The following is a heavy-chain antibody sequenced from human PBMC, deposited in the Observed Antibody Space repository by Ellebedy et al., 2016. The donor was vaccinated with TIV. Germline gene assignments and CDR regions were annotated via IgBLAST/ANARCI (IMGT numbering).Heavy chain of an antibody. CDR2: IYPTDSDT. V-gene: IGHV5-51*01. CDR3: ARLSFPYGAGTVVGYFDF. Sequence: GESLKISCQGSGYDFTTYWIGWVRQMPGKGLEWMGIIYPTDSDTRYSPSFQGQVTISADKSITTAHLQWSSLKASDTAIYYCARLSFPYGAGTVVGYFDFWGQGTLVSVSS. D-gene: IGHD3-10*01. J-gene: IGHJ4*02. CDR1: GYDFTTYW.